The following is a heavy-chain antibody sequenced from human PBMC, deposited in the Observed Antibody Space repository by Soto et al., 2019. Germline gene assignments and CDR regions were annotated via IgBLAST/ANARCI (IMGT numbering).Heavy chain of an antibody. D-gene: IGHD6-19*01. CDR2: IYYSGST. V-gene: IGHV4-59*01. CDR3: ARDDSSGRCDY. J-gene: IGHJ4*02. CDR1: GASISSYY. Sequence: QVQLRESGPGLVKPSETLSLTCTVSGASISSYYWSWIRQPPGKGLEWIGYIYYSGSTRYNPSLKSRVTMSVDTSKNQFSLKLSSVTAADTAVYYCARDDSSGRCDYWGQGTLVTVSS.